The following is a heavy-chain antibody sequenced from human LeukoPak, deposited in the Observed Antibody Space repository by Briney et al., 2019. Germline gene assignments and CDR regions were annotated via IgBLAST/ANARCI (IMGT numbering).Heavy chain of an antibody. Sequence: PGGSLRLSCAVSGFTFTNYWMIWVRQAPGKGLEWVANIEQDGSDKYYVDSVVGRFTISRDNAQNLLYLHMNSLRAEDTGVYYCAKSGGFFDTWGQGTLVTVSS. CDR3: AKSGGFFDT. J-gene: IGHJ4*02. CDR1: GFTFTNYW. CDR2: IEQDGSDK. D-gene: IGHD1-26*01. V-gene: IGHV3-7*01.